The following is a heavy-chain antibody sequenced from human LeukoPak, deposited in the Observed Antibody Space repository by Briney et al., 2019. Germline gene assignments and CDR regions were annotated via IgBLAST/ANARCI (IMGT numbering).Heavy chain of an antibody. V-gene: IGHV1-69*13. Sequence: SVKVSCKASGGTFSIYAISWVRQAPGQGLEWMGGIIPIFGTANYAQKFQGSVTITADESTSTAYMELSSLRSEDTAVYYCAEGRPPNYDILTGHYTAHAFDIWGQGTMVTVSS. D-gene: IGHD3-9*01. J-gene: IGHJ3*02. CDR1: GGTFSIYA. CDR3: AEGRPPNYDILTGHYTAHAFDI. CDR2: IIPIFGTA.